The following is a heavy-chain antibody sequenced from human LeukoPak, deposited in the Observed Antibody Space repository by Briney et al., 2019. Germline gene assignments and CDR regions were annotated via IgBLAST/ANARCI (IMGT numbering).Heavy chain of an antibody. J-gene: IGHJ4*02. D-gene: IGHD6-19*01. CDR1: GFTFSSYA. CDR3: AYLYSSGWYRGGPTPFDY. CDR2: ISYDGSNK. Sequence: GGSLRLSCAASGFTFSSYAMHWVRQAPGKGLEWVAVISYDGSNKYYADSVKGRFTISRDNSKNTLYLQMNSLRAEDTAVYYCAYLYSSGWYRGGPTPFDYWGQGTLVTVSS. V-gene: IGHV3-30-3*01.